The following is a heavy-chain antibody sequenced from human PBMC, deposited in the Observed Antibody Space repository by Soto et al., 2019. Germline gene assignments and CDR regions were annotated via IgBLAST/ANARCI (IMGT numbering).Heavy chain of an antibody. D-gene: IGHD3-9*01. Sequence: SETLSLTCAVYGGSFSGYYWSWIRQPPGKGLEWIGEINHSGSTNYNPSLKSRVTISVDTSKNQFSLKLSSVTAADTAVYYCARGRHYDILTGKLSPCYYYYMDVWGKGTTVTVSS. J-gene: IGHJ6*03. V-gene: IGHV4-34*01. CDR3: ARGRHYDILTGKLSPCYYYYMDV. CDR1: GGSFSGYY. CDR2: INHSGST.